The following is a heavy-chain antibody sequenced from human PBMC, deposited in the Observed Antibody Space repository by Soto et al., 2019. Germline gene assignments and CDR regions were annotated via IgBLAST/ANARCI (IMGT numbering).Heavy chain of an antibody. V-gene: IGHV3-23*01. Sequence: GGSLRLSCAASGFTFSSYAMSWVRQAPGKGLEWVSAISGSGGSTYYADSVKGRFTISRDNSKNTLYLQMNSLRAEDTAVYYCAKASIAAAGYPDYYYGMDAWGQGTTVTVSS. J-gene: IGHJ6*02. CDR2: ISGSGGST. CDR3: AKASIAAAGYPDYYYGMDA. D-gene: IGHD6-13*01. CDR1: GFTFSSYA.